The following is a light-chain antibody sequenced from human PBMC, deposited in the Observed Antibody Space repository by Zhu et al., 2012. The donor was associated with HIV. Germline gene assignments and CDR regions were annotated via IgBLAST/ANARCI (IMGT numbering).Light chain of an antibody. V-gene: IGKV3-11*01. J-gene: IGKJ1*01. Sequence: EIVLTQSPRTLSLSPGERATLSCRASQSVSSHLAWYQQKAGQAPRLLIYGASTRATGIPARFTASGSGTDFSLAISSLDPEDFAVYYCQQRSNWPRTFGQGTKV. CDR1: QSVSSH. CDR2: GAS. CDR3: QQRSNWPRT.